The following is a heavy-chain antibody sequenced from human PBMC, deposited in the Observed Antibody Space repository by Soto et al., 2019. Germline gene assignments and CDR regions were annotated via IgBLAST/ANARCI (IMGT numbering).Heavy chain of an antibody. CDR2: IDPNSGGT. CDR3: ARVMSGSYLGHGYYFDY. D-gene: IGHD1-26*01. J-gene: IGHJ4*02. CDR1: RYTFTGYY. V-gene: IGHV1-2*02. Sequence: QVQLVQSGAEVKKPGASVKVSCKASRYTFTGYYMHWVRQAPGQGLEWMGWIDPNSGGTDYAQKFQGRVTMTRDTSISTAYMELSRLRVDDTAVYYSARVMSGSYLGHGYYFDYWGQGTLVTVSS.